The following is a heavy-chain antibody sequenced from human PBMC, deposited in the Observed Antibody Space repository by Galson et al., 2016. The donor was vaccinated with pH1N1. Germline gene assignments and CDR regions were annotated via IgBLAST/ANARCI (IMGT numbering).Heavy chain of an antibody. CDR3: ARTPTSVVTVYSPFDV. CDR1: GYTFTAYY. V-gene: IGHV1-69*13. CDR2: IIPIFGTT. D-gene: IGHD4-23*01. J-gene: IGHJ6*02. Sequence: SVKVSCKASGYTFTAYYIHWVRHAPGQGLEWVGDIIPIFGTTTCALKFQGRVTLTADGSLHTAFMELSGLTSQDTAVYYCARTPTSVVTVYSPFDVWGQGTTVTVSS.